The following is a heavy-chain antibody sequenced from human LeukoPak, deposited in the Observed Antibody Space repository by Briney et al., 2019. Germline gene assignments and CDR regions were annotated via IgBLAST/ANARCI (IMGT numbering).Heavy chain of an antibody. V-gene: IGHV1-69*05. CDR1: GGTFSSYA. J-gene: IGHJ4*02. Sequence: VASVKVSCKASGGTFSSYAISWVRHAPGQGLEWMGGIIPIFGTANYAQKFQGRVTITTDESTSTAYMELSSLRSEDTAVYYCARQPQQYSSGWYLSGYYFDYWGQGTLVTVSS. CDR2: IIPIFGTA. CDR3: ARQPQQYSSGWYLSGYYFDY. D-gene: IGHD6-19*01.